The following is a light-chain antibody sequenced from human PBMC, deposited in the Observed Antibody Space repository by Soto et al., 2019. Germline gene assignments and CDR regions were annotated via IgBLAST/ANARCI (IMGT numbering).Light chain of an antibody. CDR1: STDVGGYSY. V-gene: IGLV2-11*01. CDR2: DVS. CDR3: CSYAGAFPYV. Sequence: QSVLTQPRSVSGSPGHSVTISCTGTSTDVGGYSYVSWYQQHPGKAPKLMISDVSKRPSGVPDRFSGSKFGNTASLTISGLQAEDEADYYCCSYAGAFPYVFGSGTKVTVL. J-gene: IGLJ1*01.